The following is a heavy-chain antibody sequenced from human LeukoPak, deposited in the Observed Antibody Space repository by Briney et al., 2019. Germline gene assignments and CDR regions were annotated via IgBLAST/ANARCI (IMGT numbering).Heavy chain of an antibody. CDR2: TYYSGST. CDR1: GGSISSYY. J-gene: IGHJ3*02. D-gene: IGHD3-10*01. CDR3: ARSSYYYGADALDI. V-gene: IGHV4-59*01. Sequence: SETPSLTCTVSGGSISSYYWSWIRQPPGKGLEWIGYTYYSGSTDYNPSLKSRVTISIDTSKNQFSLKLSSVTAADTAVYYCARSSYYYGADALDIWGQGTMVTVSS.